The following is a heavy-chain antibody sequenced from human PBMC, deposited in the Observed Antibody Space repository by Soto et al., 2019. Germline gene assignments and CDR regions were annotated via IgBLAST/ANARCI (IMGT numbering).Heavy chain of an antibody. J-gene: IGHJ4*02. D-gene: IGHD2-2*01. CDR3: AKAYAVPAATASFDY. CDR2: ISYDANSK. Sequence: GGSLRLSCTTSGFTFSSYGMHWVRQAPGKGLEWLAVISYDANSKYYADFVKGRFSISRDNSKNTLYLQMDSLRADDTALYYCAKAYAVPAATASFDYWGQGALVTVSS. V-gene: IGHV3-30*18. CDR1: GFTFSSYG.